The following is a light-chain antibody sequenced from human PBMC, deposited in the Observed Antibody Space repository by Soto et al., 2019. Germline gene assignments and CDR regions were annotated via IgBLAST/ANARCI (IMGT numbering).Light chain of an antibody. CDR1: QSVTTN. V-gene: IGKV3-11*01. J-gene: IGKJ3*01. CDR2: GTS. CDR3: QQRSTWPPLYT. Sequence: EIVLTQSPATLSLSPGEIATLSCRASQSVTTNFAWYQQKPGQAPRLLIYGTSNTAPGIPARFSGSESGTDFTLTISSLEPEDFAVYYCQQRSTWPPLYTVGPGTKVEIK.